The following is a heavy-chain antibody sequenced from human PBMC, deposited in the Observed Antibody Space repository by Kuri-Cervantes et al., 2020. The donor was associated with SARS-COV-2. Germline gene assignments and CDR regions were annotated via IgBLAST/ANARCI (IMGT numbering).Heavy chain of an antibody. Sequence: SETLSLTCTVSGGSINSYYWSWIRQPAGRGLEWIGRIYPRGTTNYNPSLKSRVTMSVDTSKNQFSLKMSSVTAADTAVYYCVRNVAAVGSFYFDHWGQGTLVTVSS. CDR2: IYPRGTT. CDR1: GGSINSYY. V-gene: IGHV4-4*07. J-gene: IGHJ4*02. CDR3: VRNVAAVGSFYFDH. D-gene: IGHD6-13*01.